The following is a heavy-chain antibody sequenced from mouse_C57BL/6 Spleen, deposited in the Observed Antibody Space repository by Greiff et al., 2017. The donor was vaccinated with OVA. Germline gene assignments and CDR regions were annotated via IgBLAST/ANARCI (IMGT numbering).Heavy chain of an antibody. CDR2: ISYDGSN. CDR1: GYSITSGYY. D-gene: IGHD2-4*01. V-gene: IGHV3-6*01. Sequence: EVHLVESGPGLVKPSQSLSLTCSVTGYSITSGYYWNWIRQFPGNKLEWMGYISYDGSNNYNPSLKNRISITRDTSKNQFFLKLNSVTTEDTATYYCARERGYDYSWFAYWGQVTLVTVSA. CDR3: ARERGYDYSWFAY. J-gene: IGHJ3*01.